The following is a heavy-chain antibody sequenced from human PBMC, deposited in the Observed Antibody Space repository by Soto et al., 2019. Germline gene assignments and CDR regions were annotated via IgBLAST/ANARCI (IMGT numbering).Heavy chain of an antibody. CDR3: ARAHGSGWGAFDI. J-gene: IGHJ3*02. CDR2: IYHSGST. CDR1: GGSISSGGYS. V-gene: IGHV4-30-2*01. D-gene: IGHD3-10*01. Sequence: QLQLQESGSGLVKPSQTLSLTCAVSGGSISSGGYSWSWIRQPPGKGLEWIGYIYHSGSTYDNPSGKSRVTISVDRSKNQFSLKLSSVTAADTAVYYCARAHGSGWGAFDIWGQGTMVTVSS.